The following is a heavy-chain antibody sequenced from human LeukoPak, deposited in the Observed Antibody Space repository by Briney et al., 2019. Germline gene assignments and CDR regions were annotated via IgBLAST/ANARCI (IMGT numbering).Heavy chain of an antibody. D-gene: IGHD2-2*01. Sequence: ASVKVSCKVSGYTLTELSMHWVRQAPGKGLEWMGGFDPEDGETIYAQKFQGRVTMTEDTSTDKAYMELSSLRSEDTAVYYCAKTVVPAALGVWDYYYGMDVWGQGTTVTVSS. CDR2: FDPEDGET. CDR3: AKTVVPAALGVWDYYYGMDV. V-gene: IGHV1-24*01. J-gene: IGHJ6*02. CDR1: GYTLTELS.